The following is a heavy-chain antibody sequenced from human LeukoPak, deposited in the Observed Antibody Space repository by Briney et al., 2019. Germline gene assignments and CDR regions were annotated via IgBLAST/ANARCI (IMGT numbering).Heavy chain of an antibody. CDR1: GFTFSNYW. V-gene: IGHV3-74*01. D-gene: IGHD2/OR15-2a*01. J-gene: IGHJ4*02. CDR3: ARTDYLTN. CDR2: IKNDGSIT. Sequence: GGSLRLSCAASGFTFSNYWMHWVRQAPGKGLVWVSRIKNDGSITNYADSVKGRFTISRDNAKNTLYLQMNSLRAEDTAVYYCARTDYLTNWGQGTLVTVSS.